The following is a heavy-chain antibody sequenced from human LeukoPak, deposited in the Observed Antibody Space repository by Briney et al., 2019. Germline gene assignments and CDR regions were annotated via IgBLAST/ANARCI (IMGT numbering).Heavy chain of an antibody. J-gene: IGHJ4*02. CDR3: ATQSPACDY. CDR1: VYTLPKYG. CDR2: ISTYNGNT. V-gene: IGHV1-18*01. Sequence: GASVKVSCQASVYTLPKYGINWVRQAPPQALEWLGWISTYNGNTHYAQKFQGRVTMTTDTYTTTGYMELRSLGSDDTAIYYCATQSPACDYWGQGTLVAVSS.